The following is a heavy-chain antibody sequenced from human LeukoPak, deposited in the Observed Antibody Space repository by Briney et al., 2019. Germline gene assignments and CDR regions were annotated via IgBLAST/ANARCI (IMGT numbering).Heavy chain of an antibody. CDR3: VRDVAPSGTVWFDS. CDR1: GFIFSDHY. J-gene: IGHJ5*01. V-gene: IGHV3-74*01. Sequence: GGSLRLSCAASGFIFSDHYIDWVRQVPGKGLVWVSRISDDGRVTLYADFVKGRFTISRDNAKNTLSLQMNSLRVEDTAVYYCVRDVAPSGTVWFDSWGQGTLVTVSS. D-gene: IGHD6-13*01. CDR2: ISDDGRVT.